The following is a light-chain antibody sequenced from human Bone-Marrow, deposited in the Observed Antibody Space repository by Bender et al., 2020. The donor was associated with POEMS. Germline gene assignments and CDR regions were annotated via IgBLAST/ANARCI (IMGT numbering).Light chain of an antibody. CDR2: DVS. V-gene: IGLV2-14*01. CDR3: CSYTTGGNYV. Sequence: QSALTQPASVSGSPGQSITISCTGTSSDVGGYNYVSWYQQHPGKAPKLMIYDVSNRPSGVSNRFSGSKSGNTASLTISGLQAEDEADYYCCSYTTGGNYVFGTGTKVAVL. CDR1: SSDVGGYNY. J-gene: IGLJ1*01.